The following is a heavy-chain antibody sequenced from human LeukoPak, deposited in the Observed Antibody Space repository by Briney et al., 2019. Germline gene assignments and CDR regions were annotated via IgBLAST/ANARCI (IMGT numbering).Heavy chain of an antibody. Sequence: GGSLRLSCAASGFTFSSYSMNWVRQAPGKGLEWVSYISSSSSTIYYADSVKGRFTISRDNAKNSLYLQMNSLRAEDTAVYYCARDLPYYYGSGNFDYWGQGTLVTVSS. J-gene: IGHJ4*02. D-gene: IGHD3-10*01. CDR3: ARDLPYYYGSGNFDY. V-gene: IGHV3-48*04. CDR1: GFTFSSYS. CDR2: ISSSSSTI.